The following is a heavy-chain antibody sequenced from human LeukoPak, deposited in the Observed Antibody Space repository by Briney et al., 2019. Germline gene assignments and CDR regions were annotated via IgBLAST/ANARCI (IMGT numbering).Heavy chain of an antibody. V-gene: IGHV1-18*01. D-gene: IGHD3-3*01. CDR3: ARVGYDFWSGYYGSDY. CDR1: GYTFTSYG. Sequence: ASVKVSCKASGYTFTSYGISWVRQAPGQGLEWMGWISAYNGNTNYAQKLQGRVTMTTDTSTSTAYMELRSLRSDDTAVYYCARVGYDFWSGYYGSDYWGQGTLVTVSS. CDR2: ISAYNGNT. J-gene: IGHJ4*02.